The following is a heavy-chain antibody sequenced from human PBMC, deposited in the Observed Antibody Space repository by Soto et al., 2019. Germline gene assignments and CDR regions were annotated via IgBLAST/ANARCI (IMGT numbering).Heavy chain of an antibody. J-gene: IGHJ4*02. V-gene: IGHV1-2*02. Sequence: PSVTFSTKASGYTFTGYIIHCFRQAQGQGLEWMGWINPKSGGTMYPQKFQGRVTMTWDTSISTAYMALTRLRSDDTAVYYCARDLAKGGGSAGFDYWGQGTLVTVSS. CDR3: ARDLAKGGGSAGFDY. CDR2: INPKSGGT. CDR1: GYTFTGYI. D-gene: IGHD1-26*01.